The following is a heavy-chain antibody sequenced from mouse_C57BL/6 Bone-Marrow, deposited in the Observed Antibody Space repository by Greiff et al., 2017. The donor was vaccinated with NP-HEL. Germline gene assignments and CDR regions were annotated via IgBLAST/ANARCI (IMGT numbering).Heavy chain of an antibody. J-gene: IGHJ4*01. CDR1: GFTFTDYY. Sequence: EVKLMESGGGLVQPGGSLSLSCAASGFTFTDYYMSWVRQPPGKALEWLGFIRNKANGYTTEFSASVKGRFTISRDNSQSILYLQMNALRAEDSATYYCARSLNDYPYYYAMDYWGQGTSVTVSS. CDR2: IRNKANGYTT. V-gene: IGHV7-3*01. CDR3: ARSLNDYPYYYAMDY. D-gene: IGHD2-4*01.